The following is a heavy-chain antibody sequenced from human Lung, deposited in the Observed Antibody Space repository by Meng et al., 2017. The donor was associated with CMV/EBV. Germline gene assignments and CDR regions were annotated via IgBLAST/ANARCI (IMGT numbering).Heavy chain of an antibody. Sequence: SCVASGFTFSSYWMSWVRQAPGRGLEWVANINLYGSEKYYMDSVKGRFTISRDNAKNSLYLQMNSLRAEDTAAYYCVTDQDRFGGIWGQGTMVTVSS. J-gene: IGHJ3*02. CDR1: GFTFSSYW. D-gene: IGHD3-16*01. V-gene: IGHV3-7*01. CDR3: VTDQDRFGGI. CDR2: INLYGSEK.